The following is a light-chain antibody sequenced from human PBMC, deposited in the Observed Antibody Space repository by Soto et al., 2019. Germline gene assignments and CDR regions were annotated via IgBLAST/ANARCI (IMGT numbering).Light chain of an antibody. CDR1: QSVSSN. Sequence: EILMTQSPATLSVSPGERATLSCRAGQSVSSNLAWYQQKPGQAPRLLIYHASTRATGIPARFSGSGSGTEFTLTISSLQAEDFAGYYCQQYNNWPPEGTFGQGTKVEIK. J-gene: IGKJ1*01. CDR2: HAS. CDR3: QQYNNWPPEGT. V-gene: IGKV3-15*01.